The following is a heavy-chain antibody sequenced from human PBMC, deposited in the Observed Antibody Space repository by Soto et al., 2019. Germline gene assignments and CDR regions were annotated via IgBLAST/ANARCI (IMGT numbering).Heavy chain of an antibody. Sequence: ASVKVSCKASGCTFTNYGITWVRQAPGQGLEWMGWISGYNGNTNYAQKFQGRLTMTRDASTATAYMELRSLTSDDTAMYYCARGDFGGWFDPWGQGTLVTVSS. CDR2: ISGYNGNT. D-gene: IGHD3-10*01. J-gene: IGHJ5*02. V-gene: IGHV1-18*01. CDR3: ARGDFGGWFDP. CDR1: GCTFTNYG.